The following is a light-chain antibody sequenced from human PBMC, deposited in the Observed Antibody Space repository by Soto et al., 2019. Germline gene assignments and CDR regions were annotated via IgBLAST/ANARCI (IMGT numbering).Light chain of an antibody. V-gene: IGKV3-20*01. CDR2: GAS. CDR3: QQYGGPVPWA. J-gene: IGKJ1*01. Sequence: DIVLTQYPGTLSLSPGETATLSCRASQSFSSTYLAWYQQRPGQAPRLLMYGASSRATGIPDRFSGSGSGTDFTLTITRLEPEDFAVYYCQQYGGPVPWAFGQGTIVDIK. CDR1: QSFSSTY.